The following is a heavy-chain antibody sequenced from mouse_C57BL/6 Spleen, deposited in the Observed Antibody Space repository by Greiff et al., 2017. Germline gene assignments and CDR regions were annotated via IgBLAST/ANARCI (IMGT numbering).Heavy chain of an antibody. J-gene: IGHJ4*01. D-gene: IGHD1-1*01. CDR3: ARSDGFYAMDY. V-gene: IGHV1-81*01. Sequence: VQLQQSGAELARPGASVKLSCKASGYTFPSSGISWVKQRTGQGLGWIGEIYPRSGNTYYNEKFKGTATLTADKSSSTAYMELRSLTSEDSAVYFCARSDGFYAMDYWGQGTSVTVSS. CDR1: GYTFPSSG. CDR2: IYPRSGNT.